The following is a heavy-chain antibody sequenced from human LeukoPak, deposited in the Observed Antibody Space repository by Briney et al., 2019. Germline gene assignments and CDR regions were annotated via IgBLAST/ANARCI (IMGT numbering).Heavy chain of an antibody. CDR3: VRRQQWLRKNFDY. Sequence: SETLSLTCTVSGGSISSSSYYWGWIRQPPGKGLEWIGSIYYSGSTYYNPSLKSRVTISVDTSKNQFSLKLSSVTAADTAVYYCVRRQQWLRKNFDYWGQGTLVTVSS. CDR2: IYYSGST. CDR1: GGSISSSSYY. V-gene: IGHV4-39*01. J-gene: IGHJ4*02. D-gene: IGHD6-19*01.